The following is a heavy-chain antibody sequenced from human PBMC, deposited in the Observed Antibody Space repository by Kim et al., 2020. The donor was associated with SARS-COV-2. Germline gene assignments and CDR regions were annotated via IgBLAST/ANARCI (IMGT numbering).Heavy chain of an antibody. J-gene: IGHJ4*02. CDR2: ISAYTGNK. Sequence: ASVKVSCKASGYTFSGYGISWVRQAPGQGLEWMGWISAYTGNKNYAQKFQGRISMTTDTSTSTAYMELRRLRSDDTAVYYCARETGYYDTSGYYNYQYYFDYWGQGTLVTVSS. D-gene: IGHD3-22*01. CDR3: ARETGYYDTSGYYNYQYYFDY. CDR1: GYTFSGYG. V-gene: IGHV1-18*01.